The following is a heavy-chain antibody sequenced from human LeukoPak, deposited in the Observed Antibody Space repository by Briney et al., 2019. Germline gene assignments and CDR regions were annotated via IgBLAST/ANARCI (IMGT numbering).Heavy chain of an antibody. CDR1: GDSVSSNSGV. CDR3: ARPLWGGAFDV. Sequence: SQTLSLTCAISGDSVSSNSGVWNWIRQSPSRGLEWLGKTYYRSKWYNDYAVSVKSRITINPDTSKNQFSLHLNSVTPEDTAVHYCARPLWGGAFDVWGQGTMVAVSS. V-gene: IGHV6-1*01. CDR2: TYYRSKWYN. D-gene: IGHD3-16*01. J-gene: IGHJ3*01.